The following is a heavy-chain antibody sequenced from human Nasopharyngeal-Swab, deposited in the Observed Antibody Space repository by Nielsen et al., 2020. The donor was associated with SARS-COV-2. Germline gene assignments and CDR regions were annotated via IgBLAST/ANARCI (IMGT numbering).Heavy chain of an antibody. CDR3: TRVVVGCSSTSCHPYYFDY. CDR2: IRSKAYGGTT. J-gene: IGHJ4*02. V-gene: IGHV3-49*02. Sequence: RPPPGTGLEWVGFIRSKAYGGTTEYAASVKGRFTISRDDSKSIAYLQMNSLKTEDTAVYYCTRVVVGCSSTSCHPYYFDYWGQGTLVTVSS. D-gene: IGHD2-2*01.